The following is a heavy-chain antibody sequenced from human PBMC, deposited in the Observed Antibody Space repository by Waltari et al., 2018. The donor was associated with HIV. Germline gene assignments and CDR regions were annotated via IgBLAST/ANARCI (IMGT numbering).Heavy chain of an antibody. CDR1: GFALGGFD. V-gene: IGHV3-30*18. Sequence: QVQLAESGGGVVQPGRSLKLSCAASGFALGGFDMHWVRQAPGKGLEWVALISFDGKKEYYSESVKGRFTISRDNSGSRLFLQMNNLRPEDTGVYFCAKDLSYGTDWPYFDKRGQGTLVTVSS. CDR3: AKDLSYGTDWPYFDK. CDR2: ISFDGKKE. J-gene: IGHJ4*02. D-gene: IGHD2-8*02.